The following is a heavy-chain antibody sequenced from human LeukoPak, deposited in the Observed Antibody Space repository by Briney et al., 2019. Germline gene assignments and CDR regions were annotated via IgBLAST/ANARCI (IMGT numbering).Heavy chain of an antibody. CDR1: GYSISSGYY. J-gene: IGHJ4*02. CDR2: IYYSGST. CDR3: ASRRTTVTTFLDY. D-gene: IGHD4-17*01. V-gene: IGHV4-38-2*02. Sequence: SETLSLTCTVSGYSISSGYYWGWIRQPPGKGLEWIGSIYYSGSTYYNPSLKSRVTISVDTSKNQFSLKLSSVTAADTAVYYCASRRTTVTTFLDYWGQGTLVTVSS.